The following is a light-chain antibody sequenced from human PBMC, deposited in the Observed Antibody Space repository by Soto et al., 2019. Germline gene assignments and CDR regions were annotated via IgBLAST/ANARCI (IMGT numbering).Light chain of an antibody. CDR3: CSYAGNYTYV. Sequence: QSALTQPRSVSGSPGQSVTISCTGTSSDVGGYSYVSWYQQNPGKAPKLMIHDVTKRPSGVPDRFSGSKSGNTASLTISGLQAEDEADYYCCSYAGNYTYVFGTGTKVTVL. CDR1: SSDVGGYSY. J-gene: IGLJ1*01. CDR2: DVT. V-gene: IGLV2-11*01.